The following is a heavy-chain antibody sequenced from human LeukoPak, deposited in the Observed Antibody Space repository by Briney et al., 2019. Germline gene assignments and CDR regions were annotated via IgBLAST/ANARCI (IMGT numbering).Heavy chain of an antibody. V-gene: IGHV1-8*01. CDR1: GYTFTSYD. CDR2: MSPNSGNT. CDR3: AREVGYCSGGSCYYWFDP. J-gene: IGHJ5*02. D-gene: IGHD2-15*01. Sequence: GASVKVSCKASGYTFTSYDINWVRQATGQGLEWMGWMSPNSGNTGYAQKFQGRVTMARNTSISTAYMELSSLRSEDTAVYYCAREVGYCSGGSCYYWFDPWGQGTLVTVSS.